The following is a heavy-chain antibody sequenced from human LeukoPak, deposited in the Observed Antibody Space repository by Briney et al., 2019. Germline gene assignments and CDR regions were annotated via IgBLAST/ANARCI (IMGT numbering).Heavy chain of an antibody. CDR2: IHPEEAKM. J-gene: IGHJ4*02. D-gene: IGHD3-3*01. CDR3: ATRSGDFWSGFVN. V-gene: IGHV1-24*01. Sequence: ASVTVSCKVSGNILSELPIQWVRQAPGKGLECMGGIHPEEAKMVYSQNVQGRVTMTEDTSTKTDYMELSGLTSDDTAVYYCATRSGDFWSGFVNWGQGTLVTVSS. CDR1: GNILSELP.